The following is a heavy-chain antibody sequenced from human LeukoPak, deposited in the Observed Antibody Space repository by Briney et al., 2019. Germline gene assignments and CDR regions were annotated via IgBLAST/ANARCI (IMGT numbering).Heavy chain of an antibody. V-gene: IGHV4-59*08. CDR3: ARVLGGSSPFDY. J-gene: IGHJ4*02. CDR1: GGSISSYY. D-gene: IGHD1-26*01. CDR2: IYHSGTT. Sequence: PSETLSLTCTVSGGSISSYYWGWIRQPPGKGLEWIGSIYHSGTTHYNPSLKSRVTISVDTSKNQFSLKLSSVTAADTAIYYCARVLGGSSPFDYWGQGTLVTVSS.